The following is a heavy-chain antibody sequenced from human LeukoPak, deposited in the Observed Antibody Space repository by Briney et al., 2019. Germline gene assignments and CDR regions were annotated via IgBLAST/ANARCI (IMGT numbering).Heavy chain of an antibody. CDR1: GFTFSSYW. V-gene: IGHV3-74*01. Sequence: QLGGSLRLSCAASGFTFSSYWMYWVRQAPGKGLVWVSRISSDESSTSYADSVKGRFTISRDNAKNTLYLQMNSLRAEDTAVYYCARDGAYSTIFYWGQGTLVTVSS. D-gene: IGHD3-3*01. J-gene: IGHJ4*01. CDR3: ARDGAYSTIFY. CDR2: ISSDESST.